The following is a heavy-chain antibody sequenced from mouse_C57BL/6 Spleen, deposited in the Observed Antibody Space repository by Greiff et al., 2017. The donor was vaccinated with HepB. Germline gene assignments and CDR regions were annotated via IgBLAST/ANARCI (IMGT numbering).Heavy chain of an antibody. D-gene: IGHD3-2*02. CDR1: GFTFSDFY. J-gene: IGHJ1*03. CDR3: ARDAEARRGYFDV. V-gene: IGHV7-1*01. CDR2: SRNKANDYTT. Sequence: EVMLVESGGGLVQSGRSLRLSCATSGFTFSDFYMEWVRQAPGKGLEWIAASRNKANDYTTEYSASVKGRFIVSRDTSQSILYLQMNALRAEDTAIYYCARDAEARRGYFDVWGTGTTVTVSS.